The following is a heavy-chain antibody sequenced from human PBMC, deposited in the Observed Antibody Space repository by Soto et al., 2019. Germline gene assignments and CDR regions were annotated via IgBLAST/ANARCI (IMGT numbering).Heavy chain of an antibody. CDR3: ARKGYIGSFAMDV. J-gene: IGHJ6*02. CDR2: ICGHNGKA. D-gene: IGHD3-10*01. CDR1: GYTFKSYD. V-gene: IGHV1-18*04. Sequence: QVQLVQSGAEVKEPGASVTVSCKASGYTFKSYDVMWVRKAPGQGLEGIGWICGHNGKADYAENFQGRVIMTTDTSTATASMDLRGLRSDDTAVYYCARKGYIGSFAMDVWGQGNTVTLAS.